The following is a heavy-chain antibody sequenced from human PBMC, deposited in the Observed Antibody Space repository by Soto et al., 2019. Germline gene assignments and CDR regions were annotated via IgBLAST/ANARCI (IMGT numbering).Heavy chain of an antibody. CDR1: GFSLTTSGVA. CDR2: FYWNADK. Sequence: QITLTQSGPTLVTPTQTLTLTCSFSGFSLTTSGVAVGWFRQPPGKAPEWLALFYWNADKRYSPSLRSRLTVTWHSATNQVVLTLANVDPVDACTYYCAHRPTSTDDLSFDYCGQGTLGTVSS. CDR3: AHRPTSTDDLSFDY. V-gene: IGHV2-5*01. J-gene: IGHJ4*02.